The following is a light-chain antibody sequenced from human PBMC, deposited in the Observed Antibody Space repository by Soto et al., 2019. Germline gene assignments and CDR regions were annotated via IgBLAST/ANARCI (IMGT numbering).Light chain of an antibody. V-gene: IGKV3D-20*02. Sequence: EIVLTQSPGTLSVYTGARATLSCRAIQSVSSSYLAWYQQKPGQAPRLLIYDAYNRATGIPPRFSGSGSGTDFTLTISSLEPEDSAVYYCQQRNIWPPVTFGQGTRLEIK. CDR2: DAY. J-gene: IGKJ5*01. CDR3: QQRNIWPPVT. CDR1: QSVSSSY.